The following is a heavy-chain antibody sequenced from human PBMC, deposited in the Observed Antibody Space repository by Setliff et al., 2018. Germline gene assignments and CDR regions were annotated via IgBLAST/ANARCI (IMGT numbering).Heavy chain of an antibody. Sequence: PSETLSLTCTVSGGSITRHYYTWIRQTPGKGLEWIGTMYFSGNTYYDPSLKSRVTMSVDTSKNQFTLRLTSVTAADTAFYYCARTYDVLTGYSSWLDPWGQGTLVTVSS. J-gene: IGHJ5*02. CDR3: ARTYDVLTGYSSWLDP. CDR2: MYFSGNT. D-gene: IGHD3-9*01. CDR1: GGSITRHY. V-gene: IGHV4-59*11.